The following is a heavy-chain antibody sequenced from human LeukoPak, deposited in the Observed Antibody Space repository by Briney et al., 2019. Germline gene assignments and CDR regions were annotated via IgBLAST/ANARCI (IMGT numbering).Heavy chain of an antibody. J-gene: IGHJ4*02. D-gene: IGHD3-10*01. CDR1: GGSISSYY. CDR2: IYYSGST. Sequence: SETLSLTCTVSGGSISSYYWSWIRQPPGKGLEWIGYIYYSGSTNYNPSLKSRVTISVDTSKNQFSLKLSSVTAADTAVYYCARDPSGWFGESLGVFFDYWGQGTLVTVSS. V-gene: IGHV4-59*01. CDR3: ARDPSGWFGESLGVFFDY.